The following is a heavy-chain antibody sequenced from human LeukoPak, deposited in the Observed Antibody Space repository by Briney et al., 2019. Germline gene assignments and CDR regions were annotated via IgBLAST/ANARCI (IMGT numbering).Heavy chain of an antibody. CDR2: IYHSGST. J-gene: IGHJ4*02. D-gene: IGHD3-22*01. Sequence: SGTLSLTCAVSGGSISSSNWWSWVRQPPGKGLEWIGEIYHSGSTNYNPSLKSRVTISVDKSKNQFSLKLSSVTAADTAVYYCARSLPHYYDSSGPFDYWGRGTLVTVSS. CDR1: GGSISSSNW. V-gene: IGHV4-4*02. CDR3: ARSLPHYYDSSGPFDY.